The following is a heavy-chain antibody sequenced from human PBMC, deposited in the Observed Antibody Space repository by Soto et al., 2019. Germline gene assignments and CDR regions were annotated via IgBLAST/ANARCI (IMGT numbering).Heavy chain of an antibody. Sequence: PSETLSLTCAVYGGSFSGYYWSWIRQPPGKGLEWIGEINHSGSTNYNPSLKSRVTISVDTSKNQFSLKLSSVTAADTAVYYCARAVAGTAILCRHYYGMDVWGQGTTVTVSS. J-gene: IGHJ6*02. CDR3: ARAVAGTAILCRHYYGMDV. CDR1: GGSFSGYY. V-gene: IGHV4-34*01. D-gene: IGHD6-19*01. CDR2: INHSGST.